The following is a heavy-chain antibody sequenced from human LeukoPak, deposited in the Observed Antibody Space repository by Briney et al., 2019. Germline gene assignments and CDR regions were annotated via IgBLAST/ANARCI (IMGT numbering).Heavy chain of an antibody. CDR2: ITGNGGTT. CDR1: GFTFSSYG. J-gene: IGHJ4*02. D-gene: IGHD6-13*01. V-gene: IGHV3-23*01. CDR3: ARLGIAADGSDY. Sequence: PGGSLRLSCAASGFTFSSYGMSWVRQAPGKGLEWVSGITGNGGTTYYADSVKGRFTISRDNSRNTAYLQMNSLKTEDTAVYYCARLGIAADGSDYWGQGTLVTVSS.